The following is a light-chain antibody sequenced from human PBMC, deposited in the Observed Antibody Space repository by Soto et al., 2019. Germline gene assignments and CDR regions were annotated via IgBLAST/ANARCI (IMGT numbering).Light chain of an antibody. V-gene: IGKV1-33*01. CDR2: DAS. CDR3: QQYENLPT. Sequence: DIHMTQSPATLSASVGYRFTITCRASQSISRWLTWYQQKPGKAPKLLIYDASNLEAGVPSRLRGSGSGTDFTFTISRLQPEDIATYYCQQYENLPTFGQGTRLEIK. J-gene: IGKJ5*01. CDR1: QSISRW.